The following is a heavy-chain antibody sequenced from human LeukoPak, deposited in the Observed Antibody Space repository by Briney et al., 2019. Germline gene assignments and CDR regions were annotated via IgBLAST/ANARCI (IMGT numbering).Heavy chain of an antibody. D-gene: IGHD3-22*01. J-gene: IGHJ4*02. CDR2: ISAYNGDT. V-gene: IGHV1-18*01. Sequence: ASVKVSCKASGYTFTNHGITWVRQAPGQGLEWMGWISAYNGDTKYAQKLQGRVAMTTDTSTNTAYMELRSLRSDDTAVYYCARDPSNSSGFHPHSDYWGQGTPVTVSS. CDR3: ARDPSNSSGFHPHSDY. CDR1: GYTFTNHG.